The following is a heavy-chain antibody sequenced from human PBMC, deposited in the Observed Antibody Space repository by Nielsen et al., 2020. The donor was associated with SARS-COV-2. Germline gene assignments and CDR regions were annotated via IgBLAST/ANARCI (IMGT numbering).Heavy chain of an antibody. Sequence: RQAPGKGLEWIGSIYYSGSTYYNPSLKSRVTISVDTSKNQFSLKLSSVTAADTAVYYCARLPVVFGMVIMVPNDAFDIWGQGTMVTVSS. CDR3: ARLPVVFGMVIMVPNDAFDI. CDR2: IYYSGST. V-gene: IGHV4-39*01. J-gene: IGHJ3*02. D-gene: IGHD3-3*01.